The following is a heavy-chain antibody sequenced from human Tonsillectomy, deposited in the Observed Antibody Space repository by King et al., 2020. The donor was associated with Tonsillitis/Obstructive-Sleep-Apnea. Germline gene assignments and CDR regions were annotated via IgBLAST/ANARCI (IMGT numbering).Heavy chain of an antibody. Sequence: VQLVESGGGLVKPGGSLRLSCAASGFTFSSYSMNWVRQAPGKGLEWVSSITSSSSYIYYADSVKGRFTISRDNAKNSLYLQMSSLRAEDTAVYYCARDWGNSEVSILDVWGQGTTVTVSS. D-gene: IGHD4-23*01. J-gene: IGHJ6*02. CDR1: GFTFSSYS. CDR2: ITSSSSYI. CDR3: ARDWGNSEVSILDV. V-gene: IGHV3-21*01.